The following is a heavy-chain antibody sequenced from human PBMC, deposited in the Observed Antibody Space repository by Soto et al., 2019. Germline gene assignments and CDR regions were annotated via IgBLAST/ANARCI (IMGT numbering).Heavy chain of an antibody. CDR3: ARGTTVAYWYSDL. CDR1: GGSFSGYY. CDR2: INHSGST. J-gene: IGHJ2*01. D-gene: IGHD4-17*01. Sequence: SETLSLTCAVYGGSFSGYYWSWIRQPPGKGLEWIGEINHSGSTNYNPSLKSRVTISVDTSKNQFSLKLSSVTAADTAVYYCARGTTVAYWYSDLWGRATLV. V-gene: IGHV4-34*01.